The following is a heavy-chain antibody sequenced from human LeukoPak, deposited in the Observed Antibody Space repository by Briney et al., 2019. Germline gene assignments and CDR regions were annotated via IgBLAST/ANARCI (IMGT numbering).Heavy chain of an antibody. Sequence: GGSLRLSCAASGFTFSDYYMSWIRRAPGKGLEWVSYISSSGSTINYADSVKGRLIISRDNAKNSLYLQMNSLRAEDTAVYYCARVGRGRAAAGFGAFDIWGQGTMVTVSS. D-gene: IGHD6-13*01. CDR2: ISSSGSTI. V-gene: IGHV3-11*01. CDR3: ARVGRGRAAAGFGAFDI. CDR1: GFTFSDYY. J-gene: IGHJ3*02.